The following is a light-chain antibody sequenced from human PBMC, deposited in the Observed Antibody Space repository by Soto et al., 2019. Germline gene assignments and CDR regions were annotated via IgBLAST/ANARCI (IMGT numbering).Light chain of an antibody. CDR3: QQYGSSPRT. V-gene: IGKV3-20*01. J-gene: IGKJ1*01. CDR1: QGVGSSY. Sequence: EIVLTHSPCTLSLSPWERATLSFMSSQGVGSSYLAWYQQKPGQAPRLLMFGTSNRATGIPDRFSGSGSGTDFTLTINSLESEDFAVYYCQQYGSSPRTFGQGTKVDIK. CDR2: GTS.